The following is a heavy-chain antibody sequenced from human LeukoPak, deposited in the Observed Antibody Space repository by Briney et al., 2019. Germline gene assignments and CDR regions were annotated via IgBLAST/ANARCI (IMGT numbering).Heavy chain of an antibody. CDR2: ISAYNGNT. Sequence: ASVKVSCKASGYTFTSYGISWVRQAPGQGLEWMGWISAYNGNTNYAQKLQGRVTMTTDTSTSIAYMELRSLRSDDTAVYYCARMYYDILTGYYYFDYWGQGTLVTVSS. CDR1: GYTFTSYG. V-gene: IGHV1-18*04. D-gene: IGHD3-9*01. J-gene: IGHJ4*02. CDR3: ARMYYDILTGYYYFDY.